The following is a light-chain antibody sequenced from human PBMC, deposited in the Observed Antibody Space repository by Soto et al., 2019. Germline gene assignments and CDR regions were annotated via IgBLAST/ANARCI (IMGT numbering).Light chain of an antibody. CDR2: GAS. V-gene: IGKV3-20*01. J-gene: IGKJ3*01. CDR1: QSVSSSY. Sequence: EIVLTQSPGTLSLSQGERATLSCRASQSVSSSYLAWYQQKPGQAPRLLIHGASARATGIPDRFSGSGSGTDFTLTISRLEPADFAVYYCQQYGSSPLFTFGPGAKVDIK. CDR3: QQYGSSPLFT.